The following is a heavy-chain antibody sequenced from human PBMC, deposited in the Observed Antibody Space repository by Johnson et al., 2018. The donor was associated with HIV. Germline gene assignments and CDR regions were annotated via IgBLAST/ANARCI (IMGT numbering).Heavy chain of an antibody. CDR2: IYRAGST. CDR1: GFTFSSYD. V-gene: IGHV3-NL1*01. J-gene: IGHJ3*02. Sequence: QVQLVESGGGVVQPGRSLRVSCGASGFTFSSYDMHWVRQAPGKGLEWVSVIYRAGSTYYADSVKDRFTISRDISKNTIYLQMNSLGADDTAMYYCSRDGTETGPDGAFDIWGQGTMVTVSS. CDR3: SRDGTETGPDGAFDI. D-gene: IGHD1-1*01.